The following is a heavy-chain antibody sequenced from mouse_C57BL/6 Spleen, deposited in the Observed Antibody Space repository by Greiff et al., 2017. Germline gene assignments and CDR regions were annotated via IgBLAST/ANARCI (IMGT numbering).Heavy chain of an antibody. V-gene: IGHV14-2*01. CDR3: ARSRYDGGSYWYFDD. CDR2: IGPEDGET. CDR1: GFNIKDYY. Sequence: EVQLQQSGAELVKPGASVKLSCTASGFNIKDYYMHWVKQRPEQGLEWIGRIGPEDGETNYAQKFQGKATITADTTSNTAYLQLSSLTSEYTAVYYCARSRYDGGSYWYFDDWGTGTTVTVSS. D-gene: IGHD1-1*01. J-gene: IGHJ1*03.